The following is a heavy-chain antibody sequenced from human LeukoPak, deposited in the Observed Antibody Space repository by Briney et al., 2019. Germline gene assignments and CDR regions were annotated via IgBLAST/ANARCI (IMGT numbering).Heavy chain of an antibody. D-gene: IGHD5-12*01. CDR3: AGCDGYSGYDCWFDP. V-gene: IGHV4-59*08. CDR1: GGSISSYY. J-gene: IGHJ5*02. Sequence: SETLSLTCTVSGGSISSYYWSWIRQPPGKGLEWIGYIYYSGSTNYNPSLKSRVTISVDTSKNQFSLKLSSVTAADTAAYYCAGCDGYSGYDCWFDPWGQGTLVTVSS. CDR2: IYYSGST.